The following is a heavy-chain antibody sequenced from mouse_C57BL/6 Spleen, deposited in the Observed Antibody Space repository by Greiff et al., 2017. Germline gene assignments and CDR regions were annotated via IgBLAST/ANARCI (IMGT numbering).Heavy chain of an antibody. J-gene: IGHJ1*03. CDR3: ARRTGYYGTLDWYFDV. CDR1: GYSFTDYN. CDR2: INPNYGTT. Sequence: VQLQQSGPELVKPGASVKISCKASGYSFTDYNMNWVKQSNGKSLEWIGVINPNYGTTSYNQKFKGKATLTVDQSSSTAYMQLNSLTSEGSAVYYCARRTGYYGTLDWYFDVWGTGTTVTVSS. D-gene: IGHD1-1*01. V-gene: IGHV1-39*01.